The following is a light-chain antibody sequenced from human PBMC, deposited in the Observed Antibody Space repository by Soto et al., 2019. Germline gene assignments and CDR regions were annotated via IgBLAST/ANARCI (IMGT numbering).Light chain of an antibody. V-gene: IGKV3-15*01. J-gene: IGKJ2*01. CDR1: QSVASN. CDR3: QQYHNWPPQYT. CDR2: GAS. Sequence: EIVMTQSPASLSVSPGDGATLSCRASQSVASNVAWYQQKPGQGPRLLIHGASTRAVGVPARFSGSGSGTDFTLTISSLQSEDFAVYDCQQYHNWPPQYTFGHRTKLQIK.